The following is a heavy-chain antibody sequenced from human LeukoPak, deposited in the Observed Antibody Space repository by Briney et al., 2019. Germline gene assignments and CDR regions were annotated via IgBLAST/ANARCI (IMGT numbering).Heavy chain of an antibody. CDR1: GFTVSSNY. D-gene: IGHD6-6*01. V-gene: IGHV3-53*01. Sequence: GGSLRLSCAASGFTVSSNYMSWVRQAPGKGLEWVSVIYSGGSTYYADSVKGRFTISRDNSKNTLYLQMNSLRAEDTAVYYCAKGWYSSPWRWFDPWGQGTLVTVSS. CDR3: AKGWYSSPWRWFDP. J-gene: IGHJ5*02. CDR2: IYSGGST.